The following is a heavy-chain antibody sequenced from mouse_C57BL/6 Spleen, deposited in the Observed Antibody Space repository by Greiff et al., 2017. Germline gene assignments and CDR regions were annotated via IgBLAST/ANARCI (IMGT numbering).Heavy chain of an antibody. D-gene: IGHD2-3*01. J-gene: IGHJ4*01. Sequence: QVHVKQPGAELVRPGSSVKLSCKASGYTFTSYWMHWVKQRPIQGLEWIGNIDPSDSETHYNQKFKDKATLTVDKSSSTAYMQLSSLTSEDSAVYYCARGWLLPHYYAMDYWGQGTSVTVSS. CDR2: IDPSDSET. V-gene: IGHV1-52*01. CDR1: GYTFTSYW. CDR3: ARGWLLPHYYAMDY.